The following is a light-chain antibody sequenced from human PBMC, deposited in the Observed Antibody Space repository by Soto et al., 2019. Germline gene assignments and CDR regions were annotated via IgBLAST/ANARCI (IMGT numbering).Light chain of an antibody. CDR1: SSDIGTYEY. V-gene: IGLV2-14*01. Sequence: QSALTQPASVSGSPGQSITISCAGSSSDIGTYEYVSWYQQYPGKAPKLMIYEVNYRPSGVSNRFSGSKSGNTASLTISGLQAEDEGEYYCNSMITSTSTRFVFGTGTKLTVL. J-gene: IGLJ1*01. CDR2: EVN. CDR3: NSMITSTSTRFV.